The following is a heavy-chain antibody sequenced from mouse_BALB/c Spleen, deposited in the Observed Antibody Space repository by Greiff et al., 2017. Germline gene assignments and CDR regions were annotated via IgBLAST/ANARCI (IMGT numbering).Heavy chain of an antibody. V-gene: IGHV5-12-1*01. CDR1: GFAFSSYD. Sequence: EVQRVESGGGLVKPGGSLKLSCAASGFAFSSYDMSWVRQTPEKRLEWVAYISSGGGSTYYPDTVKGRFTISRDNAKNTLYLQMSSLKSEDTAMYYCVRHVFGDAMDYWGQGNSVTVSS. CDR3: VRHVFGDAMDY. CDR2: ISSGGGST. J-gene: IGHJ4*01.